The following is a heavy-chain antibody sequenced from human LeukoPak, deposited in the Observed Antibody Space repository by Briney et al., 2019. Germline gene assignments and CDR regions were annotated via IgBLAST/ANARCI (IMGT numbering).Heavy chain of an antibody. CDR2: VHHTGST. D-gene: IGHD3-10*01. CDR1: GYSISRGYY. Sequence: SETLSLTCTVSGYSISRGYYWGWIRQPPGKGLEWIGSVHHTGSTYYNPSLRSRVSISVDKSTNHISLEVTSVTAADTAVYYCARDWGFGDSEDWFDPWGQGTLVTVSS. CDR3: ARDWGFGDSEDWFDP. V-gene: IGHV4-38-2*02. J-gene: IGHJ5*02.